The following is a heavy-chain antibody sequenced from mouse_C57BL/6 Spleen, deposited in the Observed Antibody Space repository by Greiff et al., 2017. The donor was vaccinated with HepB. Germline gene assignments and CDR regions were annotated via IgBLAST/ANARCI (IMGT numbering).Heavy chain of an antibody. V-gene: IGHV10-1*01. CDR3: VRPYYYVSSPDAMDY. CDR2: IRSKSNNYAT. Sequence: EVKLMESGGGLVQPKGSLKLSCAASGFSFNTYAMNWVRQAPGKGLEWVARIRSKSNNYATYYADSVKDRFTISRDDSESMLYLQMNNLKTEDTAMYYCVRPYYYVSSPDAMDYWGQGTSVTVSS. J-gene: IGHJ4*01. CDR1: GFSFNTYA. D-gene: IGHD1-1*01.